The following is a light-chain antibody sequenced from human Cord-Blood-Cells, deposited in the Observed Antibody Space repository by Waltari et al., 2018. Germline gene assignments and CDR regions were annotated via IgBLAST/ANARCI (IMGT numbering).Light chain of an antibody. J-gene: IGLJ3*02. Sequence: QSALTQPASVSGSPGQSITISCTGTSSDVGGYNYVSWYQQHPGKAPTLRIDDVSKRRSGVTNRFSGCMSGTAASLTISVAQAEDEADYYCSAYTSSSTWVFGGGTKLTVL. CDR3: SAYTSSSTWV. CDR2: DVS. CDR1: SSDVGGYNY. V-gene: IGLV2-14*01.